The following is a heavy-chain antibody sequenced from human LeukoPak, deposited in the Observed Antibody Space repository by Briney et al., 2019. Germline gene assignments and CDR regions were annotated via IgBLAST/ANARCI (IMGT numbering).Heavy chain of an antibody. J-gene: IGHJ4*02. CDR2: INSDGSST. Sequence: PGGSLRLSCAASGSTFSSYWMHWVRQAPGKGLVWVSRINSDGSSTSYADSVKGRFTISRDNAKNTLYLQMNSLRAEDTAVYYCARGPYYYDSSGYSDGWGQGTLVTVSS. D-gene: IGHD3-22*01. CDR1: GSTFSSYW. CDR3: ARGPYYYDSSGYSDG. V-gene: IGHV3-74*01.